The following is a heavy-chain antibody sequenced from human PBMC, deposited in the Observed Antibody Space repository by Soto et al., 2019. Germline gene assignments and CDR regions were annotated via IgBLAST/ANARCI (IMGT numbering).Heavy chain of an antibody. V-gene: IGHV1-69*13. J-gene: IGHJ3*02. CDR3: ARDRGYCSGGSCFDAFDI. D-gene: IGHD2-15*01. CDR1: GGTFSSYA. CDR2: IIPIFGTA. Sequence: ASVKVSCKASGGTFSSYAISWVRQAPGQGLEWMGGIIPIFGTANYAQKFQGRVTITADESTSTAYMELSSLRSEDTAVYYCARDRGYCSGGSCFDAFDIWGQGTMVTVSS.